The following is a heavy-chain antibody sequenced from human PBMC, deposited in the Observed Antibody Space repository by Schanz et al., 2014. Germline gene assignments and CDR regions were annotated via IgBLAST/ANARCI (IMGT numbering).Heavy chain of an antibody. CDR2: IIPSLGLA. J-gene: IGHJ4*02. Sequence: VQLEQSGAEVKKPGSSVKVSCKASGGTFSSFGINWVRQAPGQGLEWMGRIIPSLGLAKYEQKFQDKVTITADTSTTTAYMELSGLRSEDTAVYYCVRDRLECGAECYSVEVFEIWGQGTLVIVSS. CDR1: GGTFSSFG. D-gene: IGHD2-21*01. V-gene: IGHV1-69*04. CDR3: VRDRLECGAECYSVEVFEI.